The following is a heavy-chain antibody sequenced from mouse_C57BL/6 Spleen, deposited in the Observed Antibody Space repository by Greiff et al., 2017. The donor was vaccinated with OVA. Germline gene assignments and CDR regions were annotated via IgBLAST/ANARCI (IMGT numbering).Heavy chain of an antibody. D-gene: IGHD2-3*01. Sequence: QVQLQQPGAELVRPGSSVKLSCKASGYTFTSYWMDWVKQRPGQGLEWIGNIYPSDSETHYNQKFKDKATLTVDKSSSTAYMQLSSLTSEDSAVYYCARSRDGYYGGYFDYWGQGTTLTVSS. CDR3: ARSRDGYYGGYFDY. V-gene: IGHV1-61*01. J-gene: IGHJ2*01. CDR1: GYTFTSYW. CDR2: IYPSDSET.